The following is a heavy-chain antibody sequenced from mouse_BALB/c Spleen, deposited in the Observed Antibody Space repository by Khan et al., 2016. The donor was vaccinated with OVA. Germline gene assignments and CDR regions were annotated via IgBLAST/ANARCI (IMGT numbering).Heavy chain of an antibody. CDR1: GYTFTSYW. Sequence: QIQLVQSGAELVRPGASVKLSCEASGYTFTSYWMNWVKQSPEQGLEWIGRIDPYDSETHYNQSFKDKAILTVDKSSSTAYMQLSSLTSEDSAVYYCARNPFAYWGQGTLVTVSA. J-gene: IGHJ3*01. V-gene: IGHV1-52*01. CDR2: IDPYDSET. CDR3: ARNPFAY.